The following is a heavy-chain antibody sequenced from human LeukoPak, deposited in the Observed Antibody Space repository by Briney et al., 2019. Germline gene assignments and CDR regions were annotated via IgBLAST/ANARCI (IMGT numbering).Heavy chain of an antibody. D-gene: IGHD6-13*01. CDR3: AREAAAAGEYNWFDP. CDR2: IYHSGST. J-gene: IGHJ5*02. V-gene: IGHV4-34*01. CDR1: GGSFSGYY. Sequence: SETLSLTCAVYGGSFSGYYWSWIRQPPGKGLEWIGEIYHSGSTNYNPSLKSRVTISVETSKNQFSLKLSPVTAADTAVYYCAREAAAAGEYNWFDPWGEETLLTVSS.